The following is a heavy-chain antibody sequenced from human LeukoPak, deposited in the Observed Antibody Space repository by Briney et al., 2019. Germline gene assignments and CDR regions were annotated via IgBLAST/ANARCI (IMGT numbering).Heavy chain of an antibody. CDR3: ARDGPPPVGIAAALSY. Sequence: GGSLRLSCAASGFTFSSYGMHWVRQPPGKGLEWVAVIWYDGSNKYYADSVKGRFTISRDNSKNTLYLQMNSLRAEDTAVYYCARDGPPPVGIAAALSYWGQGTLVTVSS. V-gene: IGHV3-33*01. J-gene: IGHJ4*02. CDR1: GFTFSSYG. CDR2: IWYDGSNK. D-gene: IGHD6-13*01.